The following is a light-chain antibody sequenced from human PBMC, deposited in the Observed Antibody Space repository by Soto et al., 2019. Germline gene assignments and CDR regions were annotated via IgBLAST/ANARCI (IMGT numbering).Light chain of an antibody. J-gene: IGKJ2*01. V-gene: IGKV1-5*03. Sequence: DIQMTQSPSTLSASVGDRVTITCRASQSISSWLAWYQQKPGKAPKLLIYKASSLESGVPSRFSGRGSETEFTHTISSLQPDDFATYYCQQYNSYSGYTFGQGTKLEIK. CDR2: KAS. CDR1: QSISSW. CDR3: QQYNSYSGYT.